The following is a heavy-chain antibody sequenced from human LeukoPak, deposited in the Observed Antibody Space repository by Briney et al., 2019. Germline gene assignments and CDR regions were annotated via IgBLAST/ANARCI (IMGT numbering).Heavy chain of an antibody. CDR3: ARAVTIFGVELDY. Sequence: GESLKISCEGSGYSFTTYWIGWVRQMPGKGLEWMGIIYPGDSDTRYSPPFQGQVTISVDKSISTAYLQWSSLKASDTAMYYCARAVTIFGVELDYWGQGTLVTVSS. CDR2: IYPGDSDT. CDR1: GYSFTTYW. V-gene: IGHV5-51*01. J-gene: IGHJ4*02. D-gene: IGHD3-3*01.